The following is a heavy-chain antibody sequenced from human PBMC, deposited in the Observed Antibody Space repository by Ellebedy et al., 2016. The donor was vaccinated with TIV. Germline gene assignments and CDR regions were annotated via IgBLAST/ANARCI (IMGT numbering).Heavy chain of an antibody. CDR3: ATVRWGTGPDY. CDR1: GFTFSNYW. J-gene: IGHJ4*02. D-gene: IGHD7-27*01. V-gene: IGHV3-15*06. Sequence: GESLKISXVASGFTFSNYWMFWVRQAPGKGLEWVGRIRSKNDGGTTHYAAPVKGRFTISRDDSEDTLYLQMDSLKSEDTAVYYCATVRWGTGPDYWGQGTLVTVSS. CDR2: IRSKNDGGTT.